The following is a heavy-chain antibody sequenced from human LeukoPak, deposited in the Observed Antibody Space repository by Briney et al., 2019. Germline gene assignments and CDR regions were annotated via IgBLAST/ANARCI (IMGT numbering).Heavy chain of an antibody. CDR1: GGSMSSYY. Sequence: SETLSLTCSVSGGSMSSYYWTWIRQPPGKGLEWIGFIHSSGSTHYTPPLNSRVTISLDTSKSQFSLKLGSVTAADTAVYFCVRGDLSCHGSGSYCAFDVWGQETMVTVSA. CDR3: VRGDLSCHGSGSYCAFDV. CDR2: IHSSGST. J-gene: IGHJ3*01. D-gene: IGHD3-10*01. V-gene: IGHV4-59*08.